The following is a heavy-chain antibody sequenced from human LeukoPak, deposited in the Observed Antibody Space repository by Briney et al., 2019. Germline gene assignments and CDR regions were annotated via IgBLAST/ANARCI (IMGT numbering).Heavy chain of an antibody. CDR2: IYSGGST. J-gene: IGHJ4*02. V-gene: IGHV3-53*05. CDR3: AKLYEQLVVDYFDY. D-gene: IGHD6-6*01. CDR1: GFTVSSNY. Sequence: GGSLRLSCAASGFTVSSNYMSWVRQAPGKGLEWVSVIYSGGSTYYADSVKGRFTISRDNSKNTLYLQMNSLRAEDTAVYYCAKLYEQLVVDYFDYWGQGTLVTVSS.